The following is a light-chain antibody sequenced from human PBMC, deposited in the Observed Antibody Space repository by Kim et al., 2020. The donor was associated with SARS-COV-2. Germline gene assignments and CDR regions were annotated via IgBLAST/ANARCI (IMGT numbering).Light chain of an antibody. J-gene: IGKJ1*01. CDR2: RAS. CDR1: QTISTY. V-gene: IGKV1-5*03. CDR3: QRYNDYPTWS. Sequence: SVGDRVTISCRASQTISTYLAWYQQKPGKAPKLLIYRASSLKSGVPSRFSGSGSGTEFTLTISSLQADDFATYYCQRYNDYPTWSFGQGTKVEIK.